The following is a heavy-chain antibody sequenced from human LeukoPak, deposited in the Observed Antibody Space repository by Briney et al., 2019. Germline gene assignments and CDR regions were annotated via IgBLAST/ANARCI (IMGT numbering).Heavy chain of an antibody. V-gene: IGHV1-2*02. CDR1: GYTFTGYY. D-gene: IGHD5-24*01. CDR2: INPNSGGT. J-gene: IGHJ4*02. Sequence: ASVKVSCEASGYTFTGYYMHWVRQAPGQGLEWVGWINPNSGGTNYAQKFQGRVTMTRDTSISTAYMELSRLRSDDTAVYYCARGRDGYIFSFDYWGQGTLVTVSS. CDR3: ARGRDGYIFSFDY.